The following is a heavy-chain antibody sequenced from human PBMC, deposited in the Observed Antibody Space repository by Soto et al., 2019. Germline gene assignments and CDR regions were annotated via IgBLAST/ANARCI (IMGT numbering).Heavy chain of an antibody. CDR3: ARHPDCMVVTHCHFDS. J-gene: IGHJ4*02. CDR1: DGSISSDY. D-gene: IGHD2-15*01. CDR2: IYYGGGT. V-gene: IGHV4-59*08. Sequence: SQTLSHTWRVADGSISSDYGRWISHPPGKGLEWIGYIYYGGGTYPSLKRRVTISVDTSKNQFSLELSSVTAADTAVYYCARHPDCMVVTHCHFDSWGPATLVTVSS.